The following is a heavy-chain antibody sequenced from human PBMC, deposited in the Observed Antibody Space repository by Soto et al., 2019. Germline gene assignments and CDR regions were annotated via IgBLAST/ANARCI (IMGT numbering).Heavy chain of an antibody. CDR2: IYYSGST. CDR3: ARVRYCSGGSCYPRFDP. CDR1: GGSISSGGYY. V-gene: IGHV4-31*03. D-gene: IGHD2-15*01. Sequence: QVQLQESGPGLVEPSQTLSLTCTVSGGSISSGGYYWGWIRQHPGKGLELIGYIYYSGSTYYNPVLKNRITRSVATPKNQSSLKLSSVTAADTAVYYCARVRYCSGGSCYPRFDPWGQGTLVTVSS. J-gene: IGHJ5*02.